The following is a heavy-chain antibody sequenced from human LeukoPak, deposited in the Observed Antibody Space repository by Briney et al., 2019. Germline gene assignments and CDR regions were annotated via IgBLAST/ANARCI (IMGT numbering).Heavy chain of an antibody. CDR2: MNPNSGNT. J-gene: IGHJ6*03. CDR3: ARSVKVRGSNYYYYYMDV. V-gene: IGHV1-8*01. D-gene: IGHD3-10*01. Sequence: GASVKVSCKASGGTFSSYDINWVRQATGQGLEWMGWMNPNSGNTGYAQKFQGRVTMTRNTSISTAYMELSSLRSEDTAVYYCARSVKVRGSNYYYYYMDVWGKGTTVTISS. CDR1: GGTFSSYD.